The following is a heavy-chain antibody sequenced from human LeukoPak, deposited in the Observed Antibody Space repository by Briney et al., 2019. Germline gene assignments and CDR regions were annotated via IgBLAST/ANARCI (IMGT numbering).Heavy chain of an antibody. CDR1: GFTFSNYA. J-gene: IGHJ4*02. CDR3: AKSIDSGGYPLGDS. CDR2: ISGSGGST. Sequence: PGGSLRLSCAASGFTFSNYAMSWVRQAPGKGLEWVSAISGSGGSTYYADSVKGRFTISRDNSKNTLYLQMNSLRAEDTAIYYCAKSIDSGGYPLGDSWGQGTLVIVSS. D-gene: IGHD3-22*01. V-gene: IGHV3-23*01.